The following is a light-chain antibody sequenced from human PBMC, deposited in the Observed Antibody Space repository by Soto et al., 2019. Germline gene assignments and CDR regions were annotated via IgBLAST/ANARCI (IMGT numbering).Light chain of an antibody. J-gene: IGKJ1*01. CDR1: QSISTK. CDR3: QQYHNWPPWT. CDR2: DAS. V-gene: IGKV3-15*01. Sequence: EIVMTQSPATLSVSPGERATLSCRASQSISTKLAWYQQKPGQAPRLLIYDASTRATGLPARFSGGGSGTKFTLTISSLQSEDFAVYYCQQYHNWPPWTFGQGTKVELK.